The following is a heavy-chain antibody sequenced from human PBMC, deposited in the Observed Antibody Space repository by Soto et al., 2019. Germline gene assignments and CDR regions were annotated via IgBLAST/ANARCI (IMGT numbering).Heavy chain of an antibody. J-gene: IGHJ4*02. Sequence: EVQLLESGGGLVQPGGSLKLSCAASGFTFSSYAMSWVRQAPGKGLEWVSAISGSGGSTHYADSVKARFTISRDNSKNTVYLQMNSLRAEDTAVYYCAKEERAYASGSYYNWVQGTLVTVSS. CDR2: ISGSGGST. D-gene: IGHD3-10*01. CDR3: AKEERAYASGSYYN. V-gene: IGHV3-23*01. CDR1: GFTFSSYA.